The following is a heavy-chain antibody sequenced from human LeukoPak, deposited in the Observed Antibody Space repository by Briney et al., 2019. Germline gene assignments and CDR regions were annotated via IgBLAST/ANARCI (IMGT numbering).Heavy chain of an antibody. Sequence: GESLKISCQGSGYSFSNFWIGWVRQMRRQGLAWMGIIYPGDSDTRYDPSFQVQVPISADKSIDTAYLQWSYLKASDTAIYYCARDPLHWGSSFDIWGQGTMVTVSS. CDR2: IYPGDSDT. J-gene: IGHJ3*02. CDR1: GYSFSNFW. D-gene: IGHD7-27*01. CDR3: ARDPLHWGSSFDI. V-gene: IGHV5-51*01.